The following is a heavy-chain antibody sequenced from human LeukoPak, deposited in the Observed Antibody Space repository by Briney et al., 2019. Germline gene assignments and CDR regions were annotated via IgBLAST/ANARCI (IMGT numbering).Heavy chain of an antibody. V-gene: IGHV3-20*04. D-gene: IGHD3-3*01. J-gene: IGHJ4*02. CDR2: INWNGAST. CDR3: ARVWRGTPDY. Sequence: GGSLRLSCAASGFSFDDLGVTWVRQVPGKGLEWVAGINWNGASTGYADSVRGRFTISRDNAKNSLYLQMNSLRAEDTALYYCARVWRGTPDYWGQGTLVTVSS. CDR1: GFSFDDLG.